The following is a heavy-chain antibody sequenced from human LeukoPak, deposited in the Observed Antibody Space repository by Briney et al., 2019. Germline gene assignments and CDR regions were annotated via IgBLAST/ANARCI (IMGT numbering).Heavy chain of an antibody. V-gene: IGHV4-31*03. D-gene: IGHD3-16*02. J-gene: IGHJ3*02. CDR2: IYYSGST. Sequence: SQTLSLTCTVSDGSISSGGYSWSWIRQHPGKGLGWIGYIYYSGSTYYNPSLKSRVTISVDTSKNQFSLKLSSVTAADTAVYYCARDGYRDAFDIWGQGTMVTVSS. CDR3: ARDGYRDAFDI. CDR1: DGSISSGGYS.